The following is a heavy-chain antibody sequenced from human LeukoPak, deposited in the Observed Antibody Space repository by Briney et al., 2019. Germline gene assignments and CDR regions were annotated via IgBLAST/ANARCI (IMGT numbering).Heavy chain of an antibody. V-gene: IGHV1-18*01. Sequence: ASVKVSCKASGGTFSXXAISWVRQAPGQGXXXXXWIXXYNGHTXXXXXXXXXXXMTTXXSTSTAHLXLRSLRSDDTAVYYCARDYGSGSYGDYWGQGTLVTVSS. CDR3: ARDYGSGSYGDY. J-gene: IGHJ4*02. CDR1: GGTFSXXA. D-gene: IGHD3-10*01. CDR2: IXXYNGHT.